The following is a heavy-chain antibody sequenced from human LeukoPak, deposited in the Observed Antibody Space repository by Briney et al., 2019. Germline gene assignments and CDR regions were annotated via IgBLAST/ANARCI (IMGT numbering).Heavy chain of an antibody. V-gene: IGHV3-23*01. Sequence: GESLRLSCAASGFTFSTYPMSWVRQAPGKGLEWVSAIGGSGAITYYADSVKGRFTISRDNSRNTLYVQMNSLRVEDTTVYYCARGSGGYEGIDYWGQGTLVTVSS. J-gene: IGHJ4*02. D-gene: IGHD5-12*01. CDR3: ARGSGGYEGIDY. CDR2: IGGSGAIT. CDR1: GFTFSTYP.